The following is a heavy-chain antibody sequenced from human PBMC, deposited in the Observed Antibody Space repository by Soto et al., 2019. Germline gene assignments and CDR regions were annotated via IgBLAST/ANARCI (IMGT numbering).Heavy chain of an antibody. D-gene: IGHD5-12*01. J-gene: IGHJ6*02. Sequence: GGSLRLSCAASGFTFSSYDMHWVRQATGKGLEWVSAIGTAGDTYYPGSVKGRFTISRENAKNSLYLQMNSLRAEDTAVYYCARGHSGYDYYYYYGMDVWGQGTTVTVSS. CDR1: GFTFSSYD. CDR3: ARGHSGYDYYYYYGMDV. V-gene: IGHV3-13*01. CDR2: IGTAGDT.